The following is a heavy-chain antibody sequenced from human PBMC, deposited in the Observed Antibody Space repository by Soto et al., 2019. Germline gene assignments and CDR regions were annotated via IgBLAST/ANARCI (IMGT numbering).Heavy chain of an antibody. D-gene: IGHD6-13*01. CDR1: GGSISSYY. J-gene: IGHJ6*03. CDR2: SYYSGST. Sequence: QVQLQESGPGLVKPSETLSLTCTVSGGSISSYYWSWIRQPPGTGLEWIGYSYYSGSTNYNPSLKSRVTISVDTSKNQFSLKLSSVTAADTAVYYCARGALGTAAGYYYYYMDVWGKGTTVTVSS. V-gene: IGHV4-59*01. CDR3: ARGALGTAAGYYYYYMDV.